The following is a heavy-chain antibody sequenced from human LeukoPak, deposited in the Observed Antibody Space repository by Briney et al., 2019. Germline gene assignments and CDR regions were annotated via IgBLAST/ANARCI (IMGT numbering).Heavy chain of an antibody. CDR2: IYYSGST. Sequence: PSETLSLTCTVSGGSISSSSYYWGWIRPPPGKELEWIGSIYYSGSTYYNPSLKSRVTISVDTSKNQFSLKLSSVTAADTAVYYCARRIAAAGQFDYWGQGTLVTVSS. CDR1: GGSISSSSYY. D-gene: IGHD6-13*01. V-gene: IGHV4-39*01. CDR3: ARRIAAAGQFDY. J-gene: IGHJ4*02.